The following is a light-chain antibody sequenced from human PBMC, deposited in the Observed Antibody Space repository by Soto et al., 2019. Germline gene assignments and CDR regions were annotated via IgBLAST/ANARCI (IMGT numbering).Light chain of an antibody. CDR1: QGINKF. J-gene: IGKJ2*01. CDR2: GAS. CDR3: QQLTNFRFT. V-gene: IGKV1-9*01. Sequence: IPLTQSPSSLSASVGARVTITCRASQGINKFLAWYQQRPGKAPQLLVYGASTLQSGVPSRFSGSGSGTAFTLPISSLQPEDFATYYCQQLTNFRFTFGQGTKLYIK.